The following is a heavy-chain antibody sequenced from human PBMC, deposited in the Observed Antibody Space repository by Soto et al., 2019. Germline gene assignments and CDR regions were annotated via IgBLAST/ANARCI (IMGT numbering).Heavy chain of an antibody. CDR2: KSHDGSST. D-gene: IGHD7-27*01. V-gene: IGHV3-30-3*01. J-gene: IGHJ4*02. Sequence: ESGGGVVQPGRSLRLSCAASGFTFSSYAMHWVRQAPGKGLEWVAVKSHDGSSTYYADSVKGRFTISRDNSKNTMYLQMNSLRVEDTALYYCVRAWSGEVFDYWGQGTHVTVST. CDR1: GFTFSSYA. CDR3: VRAWSGEVFDY.